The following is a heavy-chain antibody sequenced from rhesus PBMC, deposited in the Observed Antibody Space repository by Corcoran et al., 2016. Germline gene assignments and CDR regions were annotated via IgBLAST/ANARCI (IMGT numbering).Heavy chain of an antibody. V-gene: IGHV4-122*02. J-gene: IGHJ4*01. CDR1: VGSFRSSY. CDR3: ARDQYSSGWNRPAY. D-gene: IGHD6-31*01. Sequence: QLQLQESGPGLVTPSETLSLTCAVSVGSFRSSYWCWIRQAPGMGLEWIGYILYSWSTCYNPSLKSRVTISRDTSKNQFALKLSSVTAADTAVYYCARDQYSSGWNRPAYWGQGVLVTVSS. CDR2: ILYSWST.